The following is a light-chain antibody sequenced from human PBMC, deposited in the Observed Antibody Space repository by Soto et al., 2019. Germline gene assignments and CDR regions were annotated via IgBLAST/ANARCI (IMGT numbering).Light chain of an antibody. V-gene: IGKV1-39*01. CDR3: QQSFSSRWT. CDR2: SSS. J-gene: IGKJ1*01. Sequence: DIQLTQSPSSLSASVGDRFTMTCLASQGIITYLNWYQQKPGKAPNLLIYSSSTLQSGVPSRFSGSGSGTDFTLTISSLQPEDFATYYCQQSFSSRWTFGQGTKVDI. CDR1: QGIITY.